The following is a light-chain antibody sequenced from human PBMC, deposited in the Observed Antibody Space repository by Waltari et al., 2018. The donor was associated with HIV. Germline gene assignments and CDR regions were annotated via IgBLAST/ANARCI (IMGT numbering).Light chain of an antibody. J-gene: IGLJ2*01. Sequence: SYELTQPPSVSVSPGQTASITCPGDHLGDKYACWYQPKPGQSPVLVIYQDSQRPSGIPERFSGSNSGNTATLTISGTQAMDEADYYCQAWDSSTVVFGGGTKLTVL. CDR2: QDS. V-gene: IGLV3-1*01. CDR1: HLGDKY. CDR3: QAWDSSTVV.